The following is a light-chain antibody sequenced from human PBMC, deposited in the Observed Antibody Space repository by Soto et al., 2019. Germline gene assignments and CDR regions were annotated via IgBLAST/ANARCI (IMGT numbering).Light chain of an antibody. CDR1: QGISSY. CDR2: AAS. V-gene: IGKV1-9*01. Sequence: DIQLTQSPSFLSASVGDRVTITCRASQGISSYLAWYQQKPGKAPKLLIYAASTLQSGVPSRFSGSGSGTEFTLTISSLQPEDFATYYCQQLNFFGQGTRLEI. J-gene: IGKJ5*01. CDR3: QQLNF.